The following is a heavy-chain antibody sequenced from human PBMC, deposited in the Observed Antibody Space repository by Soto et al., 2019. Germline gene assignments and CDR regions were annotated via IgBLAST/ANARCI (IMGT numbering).Heavy chain of an antibody. CDR1: GFTFSSYG. V-gene: IGHV3-33*01. CDR3: ARDPDKRYYYYYYMDV. Sequence: GGSLRLSCAASGFTFSSYGMHWVRQAPGKGLEWVAVIWYDGSNKYYADSVKGRFTISRDNSKNTLYLQMNSLRAEDTDVYYCARDPDKRYYYYYYMDVWGKGTTVTVSS. CDR2: IWYDGSNK. J-gene: IGHJ6*03.